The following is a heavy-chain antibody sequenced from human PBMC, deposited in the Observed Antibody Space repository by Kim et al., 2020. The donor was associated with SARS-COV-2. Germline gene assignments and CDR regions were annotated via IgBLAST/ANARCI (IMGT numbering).Heavy chain of an antibody. CDR1: GGSIRSGYYY. V-gene: IGHV4-31*03. Sequence: SETLSLTCSVSGGSIRSGYYYWSWIRQHPGKGLEWIGYIDNSGNTYYSPSLKSRVTISLGTSKNQFSLKLSSVTAADTAAYYCARDRYSTSPWDYSSGMDVWGQGTAVIVSS. J-gene: IGHJ6*02. D-gene: IGHD6-13*01. CDR2: IDNSGNT. CDR3: ARDRYSTSPWDYSSGMDV.